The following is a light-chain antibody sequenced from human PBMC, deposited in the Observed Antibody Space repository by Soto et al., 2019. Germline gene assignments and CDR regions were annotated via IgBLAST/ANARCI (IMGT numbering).Light chain of an antibody. CDR1: NSDVGSYNL. J-gene: IGLJ1*01. Sequence: QSLLTQPSSVCGSPRQSITISCTGTNSDVGSYNLVSWFQQHPGKAPKLVIYEVTKRPSGVSDRFSGYKSGNTASLTISGLQAEDEADYYCFSYAGDSVYVFGTGTKVTV. CDR3: FSYAGDSVYV. V-gene: IGLV2-23*02. CDR2: EVT.